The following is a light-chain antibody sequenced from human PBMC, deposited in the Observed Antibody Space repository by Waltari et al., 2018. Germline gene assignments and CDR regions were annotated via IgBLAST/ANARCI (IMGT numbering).Light chain of an antibody. V-gene: IGLV2-14*03. CDR2: DVS. Sequence: QSALTQPASVSGSPGQSITISCAGGSSDIGAYNYVSWYQHHPGKAPKVLFYDVSNRPSGVSNRFSGSKSANTASLTISGLQADDEALYYCSSYTTSGTFGVVFGGGTKLTVL. J-gene: IGLJ3*02. CDR3: SSYTTSGTFGVV. CDR1: SSDIGAYNY.